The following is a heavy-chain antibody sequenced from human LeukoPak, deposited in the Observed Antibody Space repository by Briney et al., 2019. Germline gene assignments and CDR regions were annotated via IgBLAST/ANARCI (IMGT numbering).Heavy chain of an antibody. CDR2: IIPIFGTA. D-gene: IGHD6-13*01. CDR3: ARLRIAAAGTGDY. J-gene: IGHJ4*02. V-gene: IGHV1-69*13. Sequence: SVTVSCKASGGTFSSYAISWVRQAPGQGLEWMGGIIPIFGTANYAQKFQGRVTITADESTSTAYMELSSLRSEDTAVYYCARLRIAAAGTGDYWGQGTLVTVSS. CDR1: GGTFSSYA.